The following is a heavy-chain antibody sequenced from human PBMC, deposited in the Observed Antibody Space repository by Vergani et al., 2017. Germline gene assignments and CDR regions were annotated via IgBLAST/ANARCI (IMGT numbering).Heavy chain of an antibody. V-gene: IGHV1-69*01. J-gene: IGHJ6*03. CDR2: IIPIFGTA. CDR3: ARVNDCWSGYYSGVYYYYYMDV. CDR1: GGTFSSYA. D-gene: IGHD3-3*01. Sequence: QVQLVQSGAEVKKPGSSVKVSCKASGGTFSSYAISWVRQAPGQGLEWMGGIIPIFGTANYAQKFQGRVTITADESTSTAYMELSSLRSEDPAVYYCARVNDCWSGYYSGVYYYYYMDVWGKGTTVTVSS.